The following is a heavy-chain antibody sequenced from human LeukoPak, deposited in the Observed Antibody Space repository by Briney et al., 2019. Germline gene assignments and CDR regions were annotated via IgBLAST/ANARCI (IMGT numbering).Heavy chain of an antibody. CDR2: ISSSSSYI. CDR1: GCTFSSYT. CDR3: ARDGKADYYGSGNPPRYWYFDL. Sequence: AGSLRLSCAASGCTFSSYTMNWFLQAPGKGLEWVSGISSSSSYIYYADSVKGRFTISIDNAKNSLYLQLNSLRAADTAVYYCARDGKADYYGSGNPPRYWYFDLWGRGTLVTVSS. J-gene: IGHJ2*01. D-gene: IGHD3-10*01. V-gene: IGHV3-21*01.